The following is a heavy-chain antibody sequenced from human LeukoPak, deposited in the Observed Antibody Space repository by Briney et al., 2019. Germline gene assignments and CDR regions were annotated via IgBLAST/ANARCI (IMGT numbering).Heavy chain of an antibody. CDR2: ISGGGSGT. Sequence: GGSLRLSYAPSGFTFSSYAMSWVRQAPGKGLEWVAVISGGGSGTYYADSVRGRFTISRDNSKNTAYLQMNSLKTEDTAVYYCTRPYPKDSGSFFDPWGQGTLVTVSS. CDR1: GFTFSSYA. D-gene: IGHD1-26*01. J-gene: IGHJ5*02. CDR3: TRPYPKDSGSFFDP. V-gene: IGHV3-23*01.